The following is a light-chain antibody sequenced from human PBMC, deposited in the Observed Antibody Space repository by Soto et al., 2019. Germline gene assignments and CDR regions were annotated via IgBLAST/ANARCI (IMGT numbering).Light chain of an antibody. CDR3: QQYDTSPPTYT. CDR1: QSVRSTF. V-gene: IGKV3-20*01. CDR2: GAS. Sequence: EVVLTQSPGTLSLYRGERVTLSCRTSQSVRSTFLAWYQQKPGQAPRPLIYGASTRATGIPDRFSGSGSGTDFTLTISRLEPEDFAVYYCQQYDTSPPTYTFGQGTKLEIK. J-gene: IGKJ2*01.